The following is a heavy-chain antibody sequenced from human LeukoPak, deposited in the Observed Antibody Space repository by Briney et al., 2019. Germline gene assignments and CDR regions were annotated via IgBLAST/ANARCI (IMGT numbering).Heavy chain of an antibody. CDR1: GFTFSNFG. Sequence: GGSLRLSCAASGFTFSNFGMSWLRQAPGKGLEWVSSISTSSSFIYYADSVKGRFTISRDNARSSLYLEMNSLRAEDTAIYYCARNYDFWSSPQGYMDVWGKGTTVIVSS. CDR3: ARNYDFWSSPQGYMDV. D-gene: IGHD3-3*01. V-gene: IGHV3-21*01. CDR2: ISTSSSFI. J-gene: IGHJ6*03.